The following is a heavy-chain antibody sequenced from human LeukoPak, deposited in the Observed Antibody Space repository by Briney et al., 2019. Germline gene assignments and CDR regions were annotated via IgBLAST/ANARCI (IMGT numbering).Heavy chain of an antibody. CDR3: AREYLRYSSSWSPWFDP. CDR1: GFTFSSYG. V-gene: IGHV3-33*01. J-gene: IGHJ5*02. D-gene: IGHD6-13*01. Sequence: GGSLRLSCAASGFTFSSYGMHWVRQAPGKGLEWVAVIWYDGSNKYYADSVKGRFTISRDNSKNTLYLQMNSPRAEDTAVYYCAREYLRYSSSWSPWFDPWGQGTLVTVSS. CDR2: IWYDGSNK.